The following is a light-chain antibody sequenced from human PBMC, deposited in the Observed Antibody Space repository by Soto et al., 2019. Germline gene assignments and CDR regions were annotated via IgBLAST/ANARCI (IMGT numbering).Light chain of an antibody. CDR1: QSVSSY. CDR3: QQRSNWPRRT. CDR2: DAS. Sequence: EIVLTLSPATLSLSPGERATLSCRASQSVSSYLAWYQQKPGQAPRLLIYDASNRATGIPARFSGSGSETDFTLTISSLEPEDFAVYYCQQRSNWPRRTFGQGTKVDIK. V-gene: IGKV3-11*01. J-gene: IGKJ1*01.